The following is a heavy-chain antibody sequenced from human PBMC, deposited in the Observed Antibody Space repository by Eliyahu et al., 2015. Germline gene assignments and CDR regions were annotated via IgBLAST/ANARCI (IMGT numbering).Heavy chain of an antibody. CDR2: ISSSSTTI. CDR1: GFTFSXXS. CDR3: ARGASPEGGRCSSVTCSYYYIEV. D-gene: IGHD2-2*01. V-gene: IGHV3-48*01. J-gene: IGHJ6*03. Sequence: EVQLVESGGGLIQPGGSLRLSCAASGFTFSXXSMNWVXQAPGKGLXWVSYISSSSTTIYYADSVKGRFTISRDNAENSLYLQMNSLRAEDTAVYYCARGASPEGGRCSSVTCSYYYIEVWGKGATVTVSS.